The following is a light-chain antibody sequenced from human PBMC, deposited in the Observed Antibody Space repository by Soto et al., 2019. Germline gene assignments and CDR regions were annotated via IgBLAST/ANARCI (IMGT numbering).Light chain of an antibody. V-gene: IGKV1-8*01. CDR1: QGISSY. Sequence: AIRMTQSPSSFSASTGDRVTITCRASQGISSYLAWFQQKAGKPPTLLIYGASALQSGVPARFSGSGSGTDFTLTISNMQREDFATYYCLQTYNLPRTFGQGTKVDIK. CDR2: GAS. CDR3: LQTYNLPRT. J-gene: IGKJ1*01.